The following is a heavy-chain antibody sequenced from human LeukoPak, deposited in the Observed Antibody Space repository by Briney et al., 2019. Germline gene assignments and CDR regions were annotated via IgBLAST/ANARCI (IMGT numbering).Heavy chain of an antibody. D-gene: IGHD6-19*01. J-gene: IGHJ4*02. Sequence: GGSLRLSCAASGSTFSSYVMSWVRQAPGKGLEWVSAIIGSGDGTYYADSVKGRFTISRDNSKNTVYLQMNSLRAEDTAVYYCAKRGPAGAGKSPDYFDYWGQGTLVTVSS. V-gene: IGHV3-23*01. CDR1: GSTFSSYV. CDR2: IIGSGDGT. CDR3: AKRGPAGAGKSPDYFDY.